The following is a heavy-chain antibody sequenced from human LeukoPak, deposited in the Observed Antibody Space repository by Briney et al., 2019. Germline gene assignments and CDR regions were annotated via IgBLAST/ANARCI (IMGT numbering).Heavy chain of an antibody. Sequence: GGCLRLSCAASGFTSSSYSMNWVRQAPGRGLGWVSSISSSISYIYYTDSVKGRFTISRDTAKNSLYLQMNSLRAAETRVCSCARDSGIAAAGADFDYWGQGTLVTVSS. V-gene: IGHV3-21*01. CDR1: GFTSSSYS. J-gene: IGHJ4*02. CDR2: ISSSISYI. CDR3: ARDSGIAAAGADFDY. D-gene: IGHD6-13*01.